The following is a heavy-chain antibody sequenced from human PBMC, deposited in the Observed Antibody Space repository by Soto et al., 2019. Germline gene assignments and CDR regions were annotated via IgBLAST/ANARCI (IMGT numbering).Heavy chain of an antibody. D-gene: IGHD3-3*01. CDR2: IDNSGST. Sequence: PSETLSLTCTVSVGSISNYFCNCIRHPAGKGLEWIGRIDNSGSTNYNPSLKSRITMSADTSRNQFSLKLNSVTAAGTAVYYCARGGQDFWSGPFDYWGQGALVTVSS. J-gene: IGHJ4*02. V-gene: IGHV4-4*07. CDR1: VGSISNYF. CDR3: ARGGQDFWSGPFDY.